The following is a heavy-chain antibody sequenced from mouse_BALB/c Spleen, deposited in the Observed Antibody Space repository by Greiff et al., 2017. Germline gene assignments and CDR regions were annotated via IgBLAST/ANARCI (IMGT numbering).Heavy chain of an antibody. J-gene: IGHJ3*01. CDR2: IWAGGST. Sequence: VKLMESGPGLVAPSQSLSITCTVSGFSLTSYGVHWVRQPPGKGLEWLGVIWAGGSTNYNSALMSRLSISKDNSKSQVFLKMNSLQTDDTAMYYCARDGYGGFAYWGQGTLVTVSA. CDR3: ARDGYGGFAY. CDR1: GFSLTSYG. V-gene: IGHV2-9*02. D-gene: IGHD2-2*01.